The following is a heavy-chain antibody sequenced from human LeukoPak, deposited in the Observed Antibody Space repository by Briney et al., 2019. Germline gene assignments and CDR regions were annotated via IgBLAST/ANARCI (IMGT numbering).Heavy chain of an antibody. Sequence: GGSLRLSCTASGFTFGSSASTWVRQAPGRGREGVSAISDSGGDSIYTDSVKDRFTISRDNSKNTLYLQMNSLRAEDTAVYYCAKGGSYAPLDYWGQGTLVTVSS. V-gene: IGHV3-23*01. J-gene: IGHJ4*02. CDR2: ISDSGGDS. CDR3: AKGGSYAPLDY. D-gene: IGHD1-26*01. CDR1: GFTFGSSA.